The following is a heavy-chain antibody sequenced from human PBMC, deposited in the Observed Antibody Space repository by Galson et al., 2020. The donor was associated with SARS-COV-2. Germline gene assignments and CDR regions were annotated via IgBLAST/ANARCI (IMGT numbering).Heavy chain of an antibody. V-gene: IGHV4-39*01. D-gene: IGHD3-22*01. CDR2: INYRGST. J-gene: IGHJ4*02. CDR1: GGSIISNSHY. Sequence: SETLSLTCTVSGGSIISNSHYWIWIRQPPGKGLEWVGTINYRGSTYYNPSLNGRVTMSVDTSKNQFSLKLTSVTAADTAVFFCARRGSSGYYDYLSYFDYWGQGALVTVSS. CDR3: ARRGSSGYYDYLSYFDY.